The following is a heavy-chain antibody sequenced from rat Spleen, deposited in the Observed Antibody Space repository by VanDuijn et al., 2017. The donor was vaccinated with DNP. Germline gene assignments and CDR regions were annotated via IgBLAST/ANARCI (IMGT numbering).Heavy chain of an antibody. CDR1: GHSITSNY. V-gene: IGHV3-1*01. D-gene: IGHD1-12*03. Sequence: EVQLQESGPGLVKPSQSLSLTCSVTGHSITSNYWAWIRRFPGNKMEWMGYINFSGTTNYNPSLKSRVSITRDTSKNQFFLHLNSVTTEDTATYYCARQGITMMVMGVMDAWGQGTSVTVSS. J-gene: IGHJ4*01. CDR2: INFSGTT. CDR3: ARQGITMMVMGVMDA.